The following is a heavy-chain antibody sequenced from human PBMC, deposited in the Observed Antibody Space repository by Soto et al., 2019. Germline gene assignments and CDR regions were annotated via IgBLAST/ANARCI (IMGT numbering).Heavy chain of an antibody. D-gene: IGHD2-2*01. Sequence: SENLSLTCSVSGSSISSYFRNWIRQPPGKGLEWIGCVYDSGSTNYNPSLKSRVTISLSTSENQFSLKLSSVTAADTAVYYCVSSRSAIYGDVLDAWGQGTMVTGSS. CDR2: VYDSGST. CDR1: GSSISSYF. J-gene: IGHJ3*01. CDR3: VSSRSAIYGDVLDA. V-gene: IGHV4-59*03.